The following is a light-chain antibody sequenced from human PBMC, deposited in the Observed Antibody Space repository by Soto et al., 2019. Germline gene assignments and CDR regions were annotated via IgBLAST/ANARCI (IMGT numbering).Light chain of an antibody. CDR3: ETYGVPSLT. CDR1: ERVDGNY. J-gene: IGKJ4*01. V-gene: IGKV3-20*01. Sequence: RATLSCTASERVDGNYLAWYLQIPGQAPRLLIHGASKRSTVVPYGVSVSGSWTEFTLTISRLEPADFAVYYCETYGVPSLTLGGGTKVDIK. CDR2: GAS.